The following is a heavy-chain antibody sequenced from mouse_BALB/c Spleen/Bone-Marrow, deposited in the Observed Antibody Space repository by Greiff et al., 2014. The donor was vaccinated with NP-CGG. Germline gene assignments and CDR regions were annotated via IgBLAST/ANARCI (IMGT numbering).Heavy chain of an antibody. V-gene: IGHV6-6*02. CDR2: IRLKSNNYAT. Sequence: DVKLVESGGGLVQPGGSMKLSCVASGFTFSNYWMNWVRQSPEKGLEWVAEIRLKSNNYATHYAESVKGRFTISRDDSKSSVYLQMNNLRAEDTGIYYCTRNWDVYYFDYWGQGTTLTVSS. J-gene: IGHJ2*01. D-gene: IGHD4-1*02. CDR3: TRNWDVYYFDY. CDR1: GFTFSNYW.